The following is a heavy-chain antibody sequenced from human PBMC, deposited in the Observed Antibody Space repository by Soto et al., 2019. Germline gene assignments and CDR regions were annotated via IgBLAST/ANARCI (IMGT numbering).Heavy chain of an antibody. V-gene: IGHV1-69*08. CDR1: GGTFSSYT. CDR2: IIPILGIA. D-gene: IGHD3-10*01. CDR3: AGEEYYYGSGSFFDY. Sequence: QVQLVQSGAEVKKPGSSVKVSCKASGGTFSSYTISWVRQAPGQGLEWMGRIIPILGIANYAQKFQGRVTIPADESTSTADLELSSRRSEDTAGYYCAGEEYYYGSGSFFDYWAQGTLVTGSS. J-gene: IGHJ4*02.